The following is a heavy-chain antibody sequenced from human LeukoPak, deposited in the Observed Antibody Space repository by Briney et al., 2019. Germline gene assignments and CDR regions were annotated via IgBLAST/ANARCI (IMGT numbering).Heavy chain of an antibody. CDR3: ASGRGSPPYYYYYMDV. V-gene: IGHV3-53*01. CDR1: SVTVSSNY. CDR2: IFSGGST. J-gene: IGHJ6*03. Sequence: PAGALMLFSGASSVTVSSNYIRCGRQAPPGGLVGGFGIFSGGSTYYADSVKGRFTISRDNSKNTLYLQMNSLRAEDTAVYYCASGRGSPPYYYYYMDVWGKGTTVTVSS. D-gene: IGHD3-16*01.